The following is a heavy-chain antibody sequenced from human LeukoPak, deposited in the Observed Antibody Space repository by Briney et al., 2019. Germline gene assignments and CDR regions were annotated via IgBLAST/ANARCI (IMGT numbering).Heavy chain of an antibody. CDR3: AREPLPSYWGSWYFDY. V-gene: IGHV3-30-3*01. CDR1: GFTFSSYA. D-gene: IGHD7-27*01. Sequence: PGGSLRLSCAASGFTFSSYAMHWVRQAPGKGLEWVAVISYDGSNKYYAVSVKGRFTISRDNSKNTLYLQMNSLRAEDTAVYYCAREPLPSYWGSWYFDYWGQGTLVTVSS. CDR2: ISYDGSNK. J-gene: IGHJ4*02.